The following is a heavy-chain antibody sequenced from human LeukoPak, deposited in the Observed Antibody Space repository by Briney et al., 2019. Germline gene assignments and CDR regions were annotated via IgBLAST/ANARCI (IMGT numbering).Heavy chain of an antibody. D-gene: IGHD2-15*01. CDR3: ARDIVVVVAATPYYYYGTDV. CDR2: ISAYNGNT. CDR1: GYTFTSYG. V-gene: IGHV1-18*01. Sequence: GASVKVSCKASGYTFTSYGIGWVRQAPGQGLEWMGWISAYNGNTNYAQKLQGRVTMTTDTSTSTAYMELRSLRSDDTAVYYCARDIVVVVAATPYYYYGTDVWGQGTTVTVSS. J-gene: IGHJ6*02.